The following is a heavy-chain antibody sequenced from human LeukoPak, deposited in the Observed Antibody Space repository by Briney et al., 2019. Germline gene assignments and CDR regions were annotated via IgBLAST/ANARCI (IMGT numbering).Heavy chain of an antibody. CDR1: GGSVSSYY. V-gene: IGHV4-4*08. CDR3: ARLGFSNSGSYLAPSDY. J-gene: IGHJ4*02. D-gene: IGHD1-26*01. Sequence: PAETLSLTCSVSGGSVSSYYWSWIRQSPGKGLEWIGYIHNSGRTNYKPSLKSRVTGFVDTSKNQVSLRLSSVTAADTGVYYCARLGFSNSGSYLAPSDYWGQGTLVTVSS. CDR2: IHNSGRT.